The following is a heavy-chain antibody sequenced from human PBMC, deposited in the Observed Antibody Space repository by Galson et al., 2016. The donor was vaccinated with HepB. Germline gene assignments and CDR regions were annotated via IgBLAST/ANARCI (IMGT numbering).Heavy chain of an antibody. V-gene: IGHV2-5*02. CDR1: GFSLRNNGEG. Sequence: LVKPTQTLPLTCTFSGFSLRNNGEGVGWIRQPPGKALEWVAVIYWDDNRRYSPSLKTRLTITKDTSKNEVVLTMTNMAPVDTATYYCAHRYRRLGATLFDSWGQGALVTVSS. J-gene: IGHJ4*02. D-gene: IGHD1-26*01. CDR2: IYWDDNR. CDR3: AHRYRRLGATLFDS.